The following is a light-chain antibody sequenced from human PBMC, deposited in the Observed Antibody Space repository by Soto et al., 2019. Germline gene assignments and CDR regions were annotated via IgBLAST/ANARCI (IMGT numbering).Light chain of an antibody. V-gene: IGLV2-14*01. CDR1: NNDVGGYNF. J-gene: IGLJ1*01. CDR2: EVT. Sequence: QSVLTQPASVSGSPGQSITISCAGTNNDVGGYNFVSWYQQHPGKAPKLLIYEVTDRPSGVSHRFSGSKSGNTASLTISGLQADDEADYYCTSYTTTGTPYVFGTGTKVTVL. CDR3: TSYTTTGTPYV.